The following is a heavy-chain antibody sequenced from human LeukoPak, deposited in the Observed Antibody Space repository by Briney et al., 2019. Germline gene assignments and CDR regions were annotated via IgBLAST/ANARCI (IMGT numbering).Heavy chain of an antibody. D-gene: IGHD2-2*01. CDR1: RFTFSRHA. CDR3: ARAPTVSVGYCSSVSCQADY. Sequence: GESLTLSCAASRFTFSRHAMTWVRQAPGKGLEWVSTIGGAAGSTNYADSVRGRFTISRDNSNNTLFLHMTNLRAEDTAVYYCARAPTVSVGYCSSVSCQADYWGQGTLVTVSS. V-gene: IGHV3-23*01. CDR2: IGGAAGST. J-gene: IGHJ4*02.